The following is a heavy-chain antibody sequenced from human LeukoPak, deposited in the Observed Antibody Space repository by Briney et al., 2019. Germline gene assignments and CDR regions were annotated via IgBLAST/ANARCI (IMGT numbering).Heavy chain of an antibody. CDR2: IWYDGSNK. D-gene: IGHD3-22*01. J-gene: IGHJ4*02. CDR3: ARATYYYDSSGYYGSPGGDY. CDR1: GFTFSSYG. V-gene: IGHV3-33*01. Sequence: GGSLRLSCAASGFTFSSYGMHWVRQAPGKGLEWVAVIWYDGSNKYYADSVKGRFTISRDNSKNTLYLQMNSLRAEDTAVYYCARATYYYDSSGYYGSPGGDYWGQGTLVTVSS.